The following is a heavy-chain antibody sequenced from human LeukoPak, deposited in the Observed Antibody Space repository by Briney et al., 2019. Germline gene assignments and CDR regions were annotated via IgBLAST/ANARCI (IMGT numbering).Heavy chain of an antibody. CDR1: GITFTGSS. CDR2: ISSSGSYI. J-gene: IGHJ4*02. Sequence: PGGSLRLSCAASGITFTGSSMTWVRQAPGKGLEWVSSISSSGSYIYFADSLKGRFTISGDNAKNSLYLQMNSLRAEDTAVYYCARADTTGGYYFDYWGQGTLVTVSS. V-gene: IGHV3-21*01. CDR3: ARADTTGGYYFDY. D-gene: IGHD4-17*01.